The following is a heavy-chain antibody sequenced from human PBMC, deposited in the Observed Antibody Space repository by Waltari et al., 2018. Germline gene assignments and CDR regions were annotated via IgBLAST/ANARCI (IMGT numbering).Heavy chain of an antibody. CDR1: GGSISTSSYY. D-gene: IGHD3-22*01. V-gene: IGHV4-39*07. Sequence: QLQLQESGPGLVKSSETLSLTCSVSGGSISTSSYYWGWIRQPPGKGLEWIGHFYYNGNTNYNPSFKSRVTISVDTSKNQVFLRLSSVTAADTAVYYCATPGRGYYDSGHYYPIDFWGQGTMVTVSS. CDR3: ATPGRGYYDSGHYYPIDF. J-gene: IGHJ3*01. CDR2: FYYNGNT.